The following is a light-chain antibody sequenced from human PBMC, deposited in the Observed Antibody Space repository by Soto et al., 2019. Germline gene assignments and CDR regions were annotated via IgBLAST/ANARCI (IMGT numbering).Light chain of an antibody. J-gene: IGKJ5*01. Sequence: DLQMTQSPSSVSASVGDRVTITCRASQDISSWLAWYQQKPGKAPKLLIYAAFSLQSGVPSRFSGSRSGTEFTLTINSLQPEDSATYYCQQANSFPMTFGQGTRLEIK. V-gene: IGKV1D-12*01. CDR3: QQANSFPMT. CDR2: AAF. CDR1: QDISSW.